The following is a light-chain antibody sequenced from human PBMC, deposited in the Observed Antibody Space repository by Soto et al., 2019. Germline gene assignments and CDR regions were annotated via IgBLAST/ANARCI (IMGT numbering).Light chain of an antibody. J-gene: IGKJ1*01. V-gene: IGKV3-20*01. CDR2: GAF. CDR1: QRVVSDY. CDR3: QQYGGSPGT. Sequence: EIVLTQSPGTLSLSPGERAALSCRASQRVVSDYVAWYQQKLGQAPRLLIYGAFHRATGIPDRCSGSGSGTDFTLTISRLEPEDFAVYYCQQYGGSPGTFGQGTKVEIK.